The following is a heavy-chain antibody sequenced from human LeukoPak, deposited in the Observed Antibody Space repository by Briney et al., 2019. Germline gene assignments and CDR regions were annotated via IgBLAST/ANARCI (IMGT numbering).Heavy chain of an antibody. CDR3: ASVSLTGYLN. D-gene: IGHD3-9*01. V-gene: IGHV3-48*03. J-gene: IGHJ4*02. CDR1: GFTFSSYE. Sequence: GGSLRLSCAASGFTFSSYEMNWVRQAPGKGLEWVSYISSSGSTIYYADSVKGRFTISRDNAKNSLYLQMNSLRAEDTAVYYCASVSLTGYLNWGQGTLVTVSS. CDR2: ISSSGSTI.